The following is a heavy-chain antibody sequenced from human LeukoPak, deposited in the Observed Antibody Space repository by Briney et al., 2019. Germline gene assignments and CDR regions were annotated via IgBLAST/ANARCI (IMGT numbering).Heavy chain of an antibody. CDR3: ARAFNDCGGDCYSFDY. CDR2: IYHSGST. CDR1: GGSISSGGYS. J-gene: IGHJ4*02. D-gene: IGHD2-21*02. V-gene: IGHV4-30-2*01. Sequence: PSQTLSLTCAVSGGSISSGGYSWSWIRQPPGKGLEWIGYIYHSGSTYYNPSLRSRVTISVDKSKNQFSLKLSSVTAADTAVYYCARAFNDCGGDCYSFDYWGQGTLVTVSS.